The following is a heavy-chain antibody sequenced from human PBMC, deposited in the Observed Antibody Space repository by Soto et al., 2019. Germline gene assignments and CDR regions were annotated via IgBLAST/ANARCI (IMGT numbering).Heavy chain of an antibody. CDR2: ISWDGGST. D-gene: IGHD4-17*01. CDR1: GFTFDDYT. CDR3: AKGRKYGGQYYGMDV. J-gene: IGHJ6*02. V-gene: IGHV3-43*01. Sequence: GGSLRLSCAASGFTFDDYTMHWVRQAPGKGLEWVSLISWDGGSTYYADSVKGRFTISRDNSKNSLYLQMNSLRTEDTALYYCAKGRKYGGQYYGMDVWGQGTTVTVSS.